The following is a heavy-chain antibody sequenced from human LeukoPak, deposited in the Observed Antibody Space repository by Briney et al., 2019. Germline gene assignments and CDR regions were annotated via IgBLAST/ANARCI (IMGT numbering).Heavy chain of an antibody. D-gene: IGHD2-2*01. CDR1: GGSISSYY. Sequence: PSETLSLTCTVSGGSISSYYWGWIRQPPGKGLEWIGNIYYIGSTYYNPSLKSRVTISVDTSKNHFSLKLSSVTAADTAVYYCARLPLVSPGCDYWGQGTLVTVSS. J-gene: IGHJ4*02. V-gene: IGHV4-39*02. CDR2: IYYIGST. CDR3: ARLPLVSPGCDY.